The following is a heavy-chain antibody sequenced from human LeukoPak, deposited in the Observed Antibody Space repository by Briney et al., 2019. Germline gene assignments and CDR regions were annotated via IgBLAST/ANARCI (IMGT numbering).Heavy chain of an antibody. CDR3: ARPLSGSNWFDP. J-gene: IGHJ5*02. Sequence: GGSLRLSCAASGFIFSNYWKSWVRQAPGKGLEWVANIRQDGNEKYYVDSVKGRFTISRDNAKNSVYLQMNSLRAEDTAVYYCARPLSGSNWFDPWGQGTLVTVSS. CDR2: IRQDGNEK. V-gene: IGHV3-7*01. D-gene: IGHD6-25*01. CDR1: GFIFSNYW.